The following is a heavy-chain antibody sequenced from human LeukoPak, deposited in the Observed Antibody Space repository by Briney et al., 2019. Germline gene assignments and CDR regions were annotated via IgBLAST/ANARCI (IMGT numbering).Heavy chain of an antibody. D-gene: IGHD2-15*01. CDR2: IYSGGST. CDR3: ARVVAAPRYYYYYGMDV. V-gene: IGHV3-53*01. Sequence: PGGSLRLSCAASGFTVSSNYMSWVRQAPGKGLEWVSVIYSGGSTYYADSVKGRFTISRDNSKNTLYLQMNSLRAEDTAVYYCARVVAAPRYYYYYGMDVWGQGTTVTVSS. J-gene: IGHJ6*02. CDR1: GFTVSSNY.